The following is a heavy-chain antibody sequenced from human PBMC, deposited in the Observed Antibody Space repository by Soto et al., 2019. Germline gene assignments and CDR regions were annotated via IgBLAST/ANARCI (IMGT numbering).Heavy chain of an antibody. J-gene: IGHJ6*02. CDR1: GGSLSSSNW. Sequence: SETLSLTCAVSGGSLSSSNWWSCVRQTPGKGLEWIGEIYHSGSTNYNPSLKSRVTISVDKSKNQFSLKLSSVTAADTAGYYCARGPTEELYGMDVWGQGTTVTVSS. CDR2: IYHSGST. V-gene: IGHV4-4*02. D-gene: IGHD1-7*01. CDR3: ARGPTEELYGMDV.